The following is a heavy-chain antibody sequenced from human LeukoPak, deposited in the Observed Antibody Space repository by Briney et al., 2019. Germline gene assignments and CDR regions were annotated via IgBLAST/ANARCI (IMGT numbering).Heavy chain of an antibody. CDR1: GGSISSYY. CDR3: ARWNYFYNSGYYSDWYFDL. J-gene: IGHJ2*01. CDR2: IHYTGST. Sequence: PSETLSLTCSVSGGSISSYYWSWIRQPTGKGLEWIGYIHYTGSTNYNPSLKSRVTMSLDTSKNQFSMELMSVTAADTAVYYCARWNYFYNSGYYSDWYFDLWGRGTLVTVSS. V-gene: IGHV4-59*08. D-gene: IGHD3-22*01.